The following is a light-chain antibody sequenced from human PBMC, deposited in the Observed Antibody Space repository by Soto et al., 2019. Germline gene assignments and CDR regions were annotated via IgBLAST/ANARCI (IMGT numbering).Light chain of an antibody. CDR3: AAWDDSLNGYV. V-gene: IGLV1-44*01. CDR2: TNN. J-gene: IGLJ1*01. Sequence: QSGLTQPPSASGTPGQRVTISCSGSSSNIGSNTVNWYQQLPGTAPKLLIFTNNQRPSGVPDRFSGSKSGTSGSLAISGLQSEDEADYYCAAWDDSLNGYVFGTGTKVTVL. CDR1: SSNIGSNT.